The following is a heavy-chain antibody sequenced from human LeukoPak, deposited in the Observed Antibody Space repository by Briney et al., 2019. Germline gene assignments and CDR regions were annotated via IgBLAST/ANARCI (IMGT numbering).Heavy chain of an antibody. V-gene: IGHV1-3*01. Sequence: ASVKVSCKASGYTFTSYAMHWVRQAPGQRLEWMGWINAGNGNTKYSQKFQGRVTITRDTSASTAYMELSSLRSEDTAVYYCARELAVRGWPYYFYRMDLWGKGTKVTVSS. CDR1: GYTFTSYA. D-gene: IGHD6-19*01. J-gene: IGHJ6*04. CDR3: ARELAVRGWPYYFYRMDL. CDR2: INAGNGNT.